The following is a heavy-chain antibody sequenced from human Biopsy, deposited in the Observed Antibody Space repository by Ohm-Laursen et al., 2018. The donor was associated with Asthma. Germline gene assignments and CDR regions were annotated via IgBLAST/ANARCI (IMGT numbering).Heavy chain of an antibody. V-gene: IGHV4-61*01. J-gene: IGHJ2*01. CDR1: GGSVSSDSYY. CDR3: ARVPTTLRYFDL. Sequence: SETLSLTCTVSGGSVSSDSYYWSWIRQPPGKGLAGDSYISYSGSTDYNPSLKSRLTISMDKSKNQFSLKLSSVTAADMAVYYCARVPTTLRYFDLWGRGTLVTVSS. CDR2: ISYSGST. D-gene: IGHD2-15*01.